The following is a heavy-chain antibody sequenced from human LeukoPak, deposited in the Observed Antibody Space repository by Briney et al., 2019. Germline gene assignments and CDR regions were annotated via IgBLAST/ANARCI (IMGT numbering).Heavy chain of an antibody. Sequence: GGSLRLSCAASGFTFDYYAMHWVRQAPGKGLEWVSGISWNSGSIGYADSVKGRFTISRDNAKNSLYLQMNSLRAEDTALYYCAKALSGSSFDYWGQGTLVTVSS. V-gene: IGHV3-9*01. CDR1: GFTFDYYA. J-gene: IGHJ4*02. CDR2: ISWNSGSI. D-gene: IGHD1-26*01. CDR3: AKALSGSSFDY.